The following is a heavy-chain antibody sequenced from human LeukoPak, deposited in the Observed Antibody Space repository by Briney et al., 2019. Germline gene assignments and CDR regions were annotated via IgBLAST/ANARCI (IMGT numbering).Heavy chain of an antibody. V-gene: IGHV3-66*01. D-gene: IGHD1-20*01. Sequence: PGGSLRLSCAASGFTVSSNYMSWVRQAPGKGLEWVSVIYSGGSTYYADSVKGRFTISRDNSKNTLYLQMNSLRAEDTAVYYCAKNPGHNFPQSWGQGTLVTVTS. CDR1: GFTVSSNY. J-gene: IGHJ1*01. CDR2: IYSGGST. CDR3: AKNPGHNFPQS.